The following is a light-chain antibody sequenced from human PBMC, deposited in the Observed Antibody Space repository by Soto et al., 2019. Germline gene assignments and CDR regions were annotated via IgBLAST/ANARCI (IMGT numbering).Light chain of an antibody. Sequence: QSVLTQPASVSGSPGQSITISCTGTSSDVGGYNYVSWFQHHPGKAPKLMIYGVSYRPSGASNRFSGSKSGDTASLTISGLQAEDEADYYCSSFTNTITRYAFGTGTKVTVL. CDR3: SSFTNTITRYA. J-gene: IGLJ1*01. CDR1: SSDVGGYNY. V-gene: IGLV2-14*01. CDR2: GVS.